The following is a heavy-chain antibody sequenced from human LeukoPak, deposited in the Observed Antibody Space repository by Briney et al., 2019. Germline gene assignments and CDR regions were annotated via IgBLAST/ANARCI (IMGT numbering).Heavy chain of an antibody. D-gene: IGHD6-13*01. J-gene: IGHJ4*02. V-gene: IGHV1-2*02. CDR3: ARQNPKAAAGIDFDY. CDR2: INPNSGGT. Sequence: ASVKVSCKASGYTFTGYYMHWVRQAPGRGLEWMGWINPNSGGTNYAQKFQGRVTMTRDTSISTAYMELSRLRSDDTAVYYCARQNPKAAAGIDFDYWGQGTLVTVSS. CDR1: GYTFTGYY.